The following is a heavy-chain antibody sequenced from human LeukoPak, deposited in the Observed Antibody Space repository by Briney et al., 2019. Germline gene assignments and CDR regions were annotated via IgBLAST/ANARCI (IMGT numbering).Heavy chain of an antibody. CDR1: GFTFSNAW. J-gene: IGHJ4*02. Sequence: GGSLRLSCAASGFTFSNAWMSWVRQAPGKGLEWVGRIKSKTDGGTTDYAAPVKGRFTISRGDSKNTLYLQMNSLKTEDTAVYYCTTALWFGELFKDYWGQGTLVTVSS. CDR3: TTALWFGELFKDY. V-gene: IGHV3-15*01. D-gene: IGHD3-10*01. CDR2: IKSKTDGGTT.